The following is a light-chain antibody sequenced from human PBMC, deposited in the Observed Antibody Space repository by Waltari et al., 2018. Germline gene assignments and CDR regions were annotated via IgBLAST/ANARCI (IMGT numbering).Light chain of an antibody. CDR3: QQYHSYSPYT. CDR1: QTISIY. J-gene: IGKJ2*01. V-gene: IGKV1-5*03. CDR2: KAS. Sequence: DLQMTQSPSILSASVGARVTITCRASQTISIYLAWYQQKPGKAPNLLLYKASTLESGFPSSVSGSGSGTEFTLTISSLQPDDFATYYCQQYHSYSPYTFGQGTTLDIK.